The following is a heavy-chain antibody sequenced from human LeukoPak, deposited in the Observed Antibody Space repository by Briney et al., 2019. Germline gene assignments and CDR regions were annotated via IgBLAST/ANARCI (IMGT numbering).Heavy chain of an antibody. J-gene: IGHJ4*02. Sequence: GGSLRLSCAASGFTFSSCNMNWVRQAPGKGLEWVSYISSSSSTIYYADSVKGRFTISRDNSKNTLYLQMNSLRAEDTAVYYCAKATGVGATDFDYWGQGTLVTVSS. CDR1: GFTFSSCN. D-gene: IGHD1-26*01. V-gene: IGHV3-48*01. CDR2: ISSSSSTI. CDR3: AKATGVGATDFDY.